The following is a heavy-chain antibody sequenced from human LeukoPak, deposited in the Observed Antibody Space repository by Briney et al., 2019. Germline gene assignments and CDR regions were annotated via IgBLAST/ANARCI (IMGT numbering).Heavy chain of an antibody. V-gene: IGHV3-7*04. J-gene: IGHJ4*02. Sequence: GGPLRLSCAASGFTFSNYWMSWVRQAPGKGLEWVATIKQDGTETFYVDSVKGRFTISRDNAKNSLYLQMNSLRAEDTAVYYCVRAYYDNSGHYYVYFDFWGQGTLVPVSS. D-gene: IGHD3-22*01. CDR2: IKQDGTET. CDR3: VRAYYDNSGHYYVYFDF. CDR1: GFTFSNYW.